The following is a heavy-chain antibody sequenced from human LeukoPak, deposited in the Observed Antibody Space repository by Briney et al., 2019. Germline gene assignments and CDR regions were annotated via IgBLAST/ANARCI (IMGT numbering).Heavy chain of an antibody. V-gene: IGHV1-18*04. CDR3: ARADILTGYFLESPRGSLNWFDP. J-gene: IGHJ5*02. CDR2: ISAYNGKT. CDR1: GYTFTSYY. D-gene: IGHD3-9*01. Sequence: ASVKVSCKASGYTFTSYYMHWVRQAPGQGLEWMGWISAYNGKTNYAQKRQGRVTMTTDTSTSTAYMELRSLRSDDTAVYYCARADILTGYFLESPRGSLNWFDPWGQGTLVTVSS.